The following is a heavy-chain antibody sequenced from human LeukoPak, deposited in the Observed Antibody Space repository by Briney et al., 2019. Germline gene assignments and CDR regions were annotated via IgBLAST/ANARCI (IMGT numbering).Heavy chain of an antibody. CDR1: GFTFNNYA. D-gene: IGHD2-2*02. J-gene: IGHJ4*02. Sequence: GGSLRLSCAASGFTFNNYAMNWVRQTPGGRLEWVSFIGISSGPLLYADSVKGRFTISRDNAKASVYLQMNRLRAEDTAVYYCARAKGYTSSYTFDYWGQGILVTVSS. CDR3: ARAKGYTSSYTFDY. V-gene: IGHV3-48*04. CDR2: IGISSGPL.